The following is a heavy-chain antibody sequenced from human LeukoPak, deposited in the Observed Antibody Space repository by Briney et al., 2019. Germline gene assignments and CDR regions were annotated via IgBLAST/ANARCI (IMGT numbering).Heavy chain of an antibody. V-gene: IGHV3-23*01. CDR2: ISGSGGST. Sequence: GGSLRLSCAASGFTFNSFAMSWVRQAPGKGLEWVSVISGSGGSTYYAGSVKGRFTISRDNSKNTLYLQMNSLRAEDTAVYYCANESPFLDYWGQGTLVTVSS. CDR3: ANESPFLDY. J-gene: IGHJ4*02. CDR1: GFTFNSFA.